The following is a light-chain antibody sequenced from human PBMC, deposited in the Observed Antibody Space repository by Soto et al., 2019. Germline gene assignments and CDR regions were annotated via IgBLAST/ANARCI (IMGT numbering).Light chain of an antibody. Sequence: ELVLTQSPGTVSLSPGERATLSCRGSQSVRNNYLAWYQQRPGQAPRLLIYAASSRATGIPDRFSGSGSGTDFTLTISRLEPEDFAVYYCQQYGTSPRTFGQGTKVDIK. CDR2: AAS. V-gene: IGKV3-20*01. J-gene: IGKJ1*01. CDR1: QSVRNNY. CDR3: QQYGTSPRT.